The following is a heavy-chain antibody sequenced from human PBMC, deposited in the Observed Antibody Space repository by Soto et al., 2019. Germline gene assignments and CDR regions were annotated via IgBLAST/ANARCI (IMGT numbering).Heavy chain of an antibody. D-gene: IGHD3-10*01. CDR1: GITFSSYV. CDR3: ASDPYYYASGY. J-gene: IGHJ4*02. Sequence: EVQLLESGGGLVQPGGSLRVSCAASGITFSSYVMSWVRQAPGGGLEWVSAISGSGNTIYYADSVKGRFTVSRDNARNSLYLQMNSLRAEDTAFYYCASDPYYYASGYWGQGTLVTVSS. V-gene: IGHV3-23*01. CDR2: ISGSGNTI.